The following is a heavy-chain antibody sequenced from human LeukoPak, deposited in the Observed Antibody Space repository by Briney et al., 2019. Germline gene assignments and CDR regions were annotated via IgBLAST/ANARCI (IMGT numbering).Heavy chain of an antibody. J-gene: IGHJ4*02. CDR1: GFTFSSYA. CDR2: IYSGGST. Sequence: PGGSLRLSCAASGFTFSSYAMSWVRQAPGKGLEWVSAIYSGGSTYYADSVKGRFTISRDNSKNTLYLQMNSLRAEDTAVYYCASSSDYYDSSGYYSYWGQGTLVTVSS. D-gene: IGHD3-22*01. CDR3: ASSSDYYDSSGYYSY. V-gene: IGHV3-23*05.